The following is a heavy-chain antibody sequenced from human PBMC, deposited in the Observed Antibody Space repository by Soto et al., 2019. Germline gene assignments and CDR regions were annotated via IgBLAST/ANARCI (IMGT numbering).Heavy chain of an antibody. Sequence: GYLRLSCAASGFTFSNFEMHWFRQAPLNVLEWISYINTAGTTKYYAASLKGRFTISRDNARNSLFLQMNSLRAEDTAVYYCARAECSTPNCLTAYYSYGLDVWGQGTTVTVSS. CDR1: GFTFSNFE. J-gene: IGHJ6*02. D-gene: IGHD2-2*01. CDR2: INTAGTTK. V-gene: IGHV3-48*03. CDR3: ARAECSTPNCLTAYYSYGLDV.